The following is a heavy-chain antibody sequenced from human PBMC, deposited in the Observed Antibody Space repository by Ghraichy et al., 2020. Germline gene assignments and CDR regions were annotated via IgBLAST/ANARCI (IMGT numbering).Heavy chain of an antibody. CDR3: ARDGRFLEWTIIDF. CDR1: GFTFSSYE. J-gene: IGHJ4*02. CDR2: ISSSGSTI. D-gene: IGHD3-3*01. Sequence: GGSLRLSCAASGFTFSSYEMNWVRQAPGKGLEWVSYISSSGSTIYYADSVKGRFTISRDNAKNSLYLQMNSLRAEDTAVYYCARDGRFLEWTIIDFWGQRNLVTVSS. V-gene: IGHV3-48*03.